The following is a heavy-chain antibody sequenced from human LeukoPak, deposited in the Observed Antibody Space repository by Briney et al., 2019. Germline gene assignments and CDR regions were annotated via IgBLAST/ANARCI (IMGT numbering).Heavy chain of an antibody. CDR1: GYSFSDYY. CDR3: ARGSRPVYNLLTGKRYFDY. Sequence: GASVKVSCKASGYSFSDYYTHWVRQAPGQGLEWMGIINPSGGSTTYAQKFRGRLTMTRDMSTSTVYMELSSLRSEDTAVYYCARGSRPVYNLLTGKRYFDYWGQGTLLTVSS. CDR2: INPSGGST. J-gene: IGHJ4*02. D-gene: IGHD3-9*01. V-gene: IGHV1-46*01.